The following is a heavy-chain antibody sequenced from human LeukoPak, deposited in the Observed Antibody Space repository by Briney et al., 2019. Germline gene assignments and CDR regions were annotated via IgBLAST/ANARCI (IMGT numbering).Heavy chain of an antibody. CDR3: SGGGGWESDF. CDR2: INDDATET. V-gene: IGHV3-7*03. J-gene: IGHJ4*02. D-gene: IGHD6-19*01. Sequence: GGSLRLSCAASGFTFRSYCMTWVRQAPGKGLEWVANINDDATETNYIDFVKGRFTISRDNVRNSLHLQMDSLRAEDTAVYYCSGGGGWESDFWGQGTLVTVSS. CDR1: GFTFRSYC.